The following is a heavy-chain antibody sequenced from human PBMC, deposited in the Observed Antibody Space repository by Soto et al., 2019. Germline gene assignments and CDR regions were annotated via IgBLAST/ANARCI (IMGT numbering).Heavy chain of an antibody. V-gene: IGHV1-18*01. CDR3: AREVSSSWYSDPKQYYFDY. CDR1: GYTFTNYG. Sequence: ASVKVSCKASGYTFTNYGISWVREAPGQGLEWMGWISACNGNTNYAQKLQGRVTMTTDTSTNTAYMELRSLRSDDTAVYYCAREVSSSWYSDPKQYYFDYWGQGTLVPVS. D-gene: IGHD6-13*01. J-gene: IGHJ4*02. CDR2: ISACNGNT.